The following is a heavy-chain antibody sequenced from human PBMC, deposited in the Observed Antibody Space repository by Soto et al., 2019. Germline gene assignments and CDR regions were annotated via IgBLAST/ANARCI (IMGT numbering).Heavy chain of an antibody. Sequence: ASVKVSCKVSGYTLTELSMHWVRQAPGKGLEWMGGFDPEDGETIYAQKFQGRVTMTEDTSTDTAYMELSSLRSEDTAVYYCASSKKRYFDWSNDYWGQGTLVTVSS. D-gene: IGHD3-9*01. CDR2: FDPEDGET. J-gene: IGHJ4*02. V-gene: IGHV1-24*01. CDR3: ASSKKRYFDWSNDY. CDR1: GYTLTELS.